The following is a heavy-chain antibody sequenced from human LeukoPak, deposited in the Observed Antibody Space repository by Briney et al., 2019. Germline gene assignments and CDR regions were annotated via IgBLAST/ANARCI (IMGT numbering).Heavy chain of an antibody. Sequence: PSQTLSLTCTVSGGSISSGSYCWRWIRQPAGKGLEWIVRVYTSGSTNYNPSLKSRVTISVVTSKNQFSLKLSSVTAADTAVYYCARVGVGCSSTSCYNFDYWGQGTLVTVSS. D-gene: IGHD2-2*02. J-gene: IGHJ4*02. V-gene: IGHV4-61*02. CDR1: GGSISSGSYC. CDR2: VYTSGST. CDR3: ARVGVGCSSTSCYNFDY.